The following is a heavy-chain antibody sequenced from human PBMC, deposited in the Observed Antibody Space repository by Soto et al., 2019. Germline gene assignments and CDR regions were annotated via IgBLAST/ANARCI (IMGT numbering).Heavy chain of an antibody. Sequence: SETLSLTCTVSGGSISSGDYYWSWIRQPPGKGLEWIGYIYYSGSTHYNPSLKSRVTISVDTSKNQFSLKLSSVTAADTAVYYRARFVDTAMELDYWGQGTLVTVYS. CDR1: GGSISSGDYY. J-gene: IGHJ4*02. CDR3: ARFVDTAMELDY. V-gene: IGHV4-30-4*01. D-gene: IGHD5-18*01. CDR2: IYYSGST.